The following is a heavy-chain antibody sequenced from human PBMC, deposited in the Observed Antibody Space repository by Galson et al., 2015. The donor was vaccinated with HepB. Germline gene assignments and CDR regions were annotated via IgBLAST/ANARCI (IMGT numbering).Heavy chain of an antibody. CDR2: IDWDGGK. CDR3: ARTGYSSGWYFYYFDS. J-gene: IGHJ4*02. V-gene: IGHV2-70*11. D-gene: IGHD6-19*01. Sequence: PALVKPTQTLTLTCTFSGFSLSTDNMCVSWVRQPPGKALEWLARIDWDGGKYYRTSLKNRLTISKDPSKNQVVLTMTNMDPVDTATYYCARTGYSSGWYFYYFDSWGQGALVTVSS. CDR1: GFSLSTDNMC.